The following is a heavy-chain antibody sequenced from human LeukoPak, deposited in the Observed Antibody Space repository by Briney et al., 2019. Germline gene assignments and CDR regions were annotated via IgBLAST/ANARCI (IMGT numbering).Heavy chain of an antibody. D-gene: IGHD2-2*01. V-gene: IGHV3-21*01. CDR2: ISSSSSYI. CDR1: GFTFSSYS. J-gene: IGHJ3*02. CDR3: ARVGDVVVPAASDAFDI. Sequence: PGGSLRLSCAASGFTFSSYSMNWVRQAPGKGLEWVSSISSSSSYIYYADSVKGRFTISRDNAKNSLYLQMNSLRAEDTAVYYCARVGDVVVPAASDAFDIWGQGTMVTVSS.